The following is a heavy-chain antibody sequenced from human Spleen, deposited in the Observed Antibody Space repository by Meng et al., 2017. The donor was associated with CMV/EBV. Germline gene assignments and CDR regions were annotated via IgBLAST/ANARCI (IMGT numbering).Heavy chain of an antibody. CDR3: ARPPHNALSYCGGDCYGSP. CDR2: ISYDGSNK. CDR1: GFTFSSYA. D-gene: IGHD2-21*01. Sequence: GESLKISCAASGFTFSSYALNCVRQAPGKGLEWVAVISYDGSNKYYADSVKGRFTISRDNAKNSLYLQMNSLRAEDTAVYYCARPPHNALSYCGGDCYGSPWGQGTLVTVSS. J-gene: IGHJ5*02. V-gene: IGHV3-30-3*01.